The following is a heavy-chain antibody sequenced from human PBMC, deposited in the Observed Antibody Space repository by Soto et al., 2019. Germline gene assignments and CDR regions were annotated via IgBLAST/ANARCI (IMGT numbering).Heavy chain of an antibody. CDR2: IYRSGST. D-gene: IGHD3-16*01. V-gene: IGHV4-4*09. J-gene: IGHJ6*04. Sequence: SETLSLTCTVSGDSVRNQYWSWIRRPPGRGLEWIGYIYRSGSTKYNPSLKSRLTISVDTSKNQFSLNLSSVTEADTAVYEGARAVDYGKMDVWGKGTTVTVSP. CDR3: ARAVDYGKMDV. CDR1: GDSVRNQY.